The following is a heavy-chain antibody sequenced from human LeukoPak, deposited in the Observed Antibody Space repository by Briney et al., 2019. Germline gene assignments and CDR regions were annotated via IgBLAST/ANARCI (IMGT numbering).Heavy chain of an antibody. Sequence: ASVKVSCKASGYTFTSYYMHWVRQAPGQGLEWMGLINPSGGSTSYAQKFQGRVTMTRDTSTSTVYMELSSLRSEDTAVYYCARDGSTAAGMRPMDVWGQGTTVTVSS. V-gene: IGHV1-46*01. D-gene: IGHD6-13*01. J-gene: IGHJ6*02. CDR2: INPSGGST. CDR3: ARDGSTAAGMRPMDV. CDR1: GYTFTSYY.